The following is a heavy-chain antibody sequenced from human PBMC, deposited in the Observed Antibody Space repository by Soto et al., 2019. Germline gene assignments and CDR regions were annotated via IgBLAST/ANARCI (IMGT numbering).Heavy chain of an antibody. CDR1: GGSISSGGYS. CDR3: ARNYDSSGYYPKFDP. D-gene: IGHD3-22*01. Sequence: ASETLSLTCAVSGGSISSGGYSWSWIRQPPGKGLEWIGYIYHSGSTYYNPSLKSRVTISVDRSKNQFSLKLSSVTAADTAVYYCARNYDSSGYYPKFDPWGQGTLVTVSS. V-gene: IGHV4-30-2*01. CDR2: IYHSGST. J-gene: IGHJ5*02.